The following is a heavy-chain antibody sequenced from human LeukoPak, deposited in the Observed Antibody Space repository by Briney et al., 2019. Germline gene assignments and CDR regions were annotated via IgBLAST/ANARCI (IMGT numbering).Heavy chain of an antibody. CDR2: ISGSGGST. Sequence: GGSLRLSCAASGFTFSSYAMSWVRQAPGKGLEWVSAISGSGGSTYYADSVKGRFAISRDNSKNTLYLQMNSLRAEDTAVYYCAKPPECALLGYFDSWGQGTLVTVSS. CDR1: GFTFSSYA. J-gene: IGHJ4*02. CDR3: AKPPECALLGYFDS. V-gene: IGHV3-23*01. D-gene: IGHD2-15*01.